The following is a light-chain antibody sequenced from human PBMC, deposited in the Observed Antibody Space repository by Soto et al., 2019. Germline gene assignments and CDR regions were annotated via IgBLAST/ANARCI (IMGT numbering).Light chain of an antibody. CDR1: QSISSW. V-gene: IGKV1-5*03. CDR3: QQYCSSSPWT. J-gene: IGKJ1*01. Sequence: DIQMTQSPSTLSASVGDRVTITCRASQSISSWLAWYQQKPGKAPKLLIYKASSLETGVPSRFSGSGSGTEFTLTISGLQPDDFASYYGQQYCSSSPWTFGQGTKVEVK. CDR2: KAS.